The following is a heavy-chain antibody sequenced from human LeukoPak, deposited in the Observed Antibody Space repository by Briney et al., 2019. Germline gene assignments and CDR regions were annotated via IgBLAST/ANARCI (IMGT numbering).Heavy chain of an antibody. D-gene: IGHD3-22*01. V-gene: IGHV4-59*01. J-gene: IGHJ3*02. CDR3: ARGYYYDSSGYQHDAFDI. CDR2: IYYSGST. Sequence: SETLSLTCTVSGGSISSYYWSWIRQPPGKGLEWIGYIYYSGSTNYNPSLKSRVTISVDTSKNQFSLKLSSVTAADTAVYYSARGYYYDSSGYQHDAFDIWGQGTMVTVSS. CDR1: GGSISSYY.